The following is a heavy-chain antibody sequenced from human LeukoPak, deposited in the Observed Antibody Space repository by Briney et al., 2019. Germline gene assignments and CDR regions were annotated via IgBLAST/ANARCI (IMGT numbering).Heavy chain of an antibody. D-gene: IGHD6-13*01. J-gene: IGHJ3*02. CDR2: IYHSGST. V-gene: IGHV4-4*02. CDR3: ARDRGSSWSRRAFDI. Sequence: SGTLSLTCAVSGGSISSSNWWCWVRQPPGKGLEWIGDIYHSGSTNYTPSLKSRVTISVDKPKNQFSLKLSSVTAADTAVYYCARDRGSSWSRRAFDIWGQGTMVTVSS. CDR1: GGSISSSNW.